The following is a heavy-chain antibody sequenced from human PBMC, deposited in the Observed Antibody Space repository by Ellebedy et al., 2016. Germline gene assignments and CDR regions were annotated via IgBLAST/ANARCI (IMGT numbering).Heavy chain of an antibody. CDR3: ATLTIPGGSDS. V-gene: IGHV4-61*02. CDR1: GDSVNSGTYY. CDR2: IYNSGNT. D-gene: IGHD3-16*01. J-gene: IGHJ4*02. Sequence: SETLSLTXTVSGDSVNSGTYYWSWIRQPAGKGLEWIGRIYNSGNTIYNPSLKSRVTMSVDTSKNHFSLDLSSVTAADTAVYYCATLTIPGGSDSWGQGTLVTVSS.